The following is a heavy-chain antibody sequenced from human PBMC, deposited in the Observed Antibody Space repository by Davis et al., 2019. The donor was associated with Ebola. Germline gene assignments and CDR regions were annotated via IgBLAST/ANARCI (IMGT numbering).Heavy chain of an antibody. CDR1: GFTFSGSA. Sequence: PGGSLRLSCAASGFTFSGSAMHWVRQASGQGLEWVGRIRSKANSYATAYAASVKGRFTISRDDSKNTAYLQMNSLKTEDTAVYYCTMAERYCSSTSCYGDYWGQGTLVTVSS. J-gene: IGHJ4*02. CDR2: IRSKANSYAT. V-gene: IGHV3-73*01. D-gene: IGHD2-2*01. CDR3: TMAERYCSSTSCYGDY.